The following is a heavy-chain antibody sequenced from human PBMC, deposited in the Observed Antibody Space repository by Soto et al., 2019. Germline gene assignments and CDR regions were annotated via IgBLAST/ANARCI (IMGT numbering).Heavy chain of an antibody. D-gene: IGHD2-15*01. CDR2: IKHDGSET. J-gene: IGHJ4*02. Sequence: GGSLRLSCAASGFTFNTFSMSWVRQSPGKGLEWVANIKHDGSETYYVDSVKGRFTISRDDAKNSLFLQMNTLRTEDTAVYYCARVFWTHCSGSTCYPYAYWGQGALVTVSS. V-gene: IGHV3-7*03. CDR3: ARVFWTHCSGSTCYPYAY. CDR1: GFTFNTFS.